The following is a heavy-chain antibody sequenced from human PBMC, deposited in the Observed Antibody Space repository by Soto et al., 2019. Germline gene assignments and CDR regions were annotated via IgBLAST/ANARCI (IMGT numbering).Heavy chain of an antibody. D-gene: IGHD2-15*01. Sequence: PSXXLSXTCXXXXGXFSGYYWXXXXXPPGKGLEWIGEINHSGSTNYNPSLKSRVTISVDTSKNQFSLKLSSVTAADLAVYYCARELTRAKYYMDVWGXGT. CDR2: INHSGST. V-gene: IGHV4-34*01. CDR3: ARELTRAKYYMDV. CDR1: XGXFSGYY. J-gene: IGHJ6*03.